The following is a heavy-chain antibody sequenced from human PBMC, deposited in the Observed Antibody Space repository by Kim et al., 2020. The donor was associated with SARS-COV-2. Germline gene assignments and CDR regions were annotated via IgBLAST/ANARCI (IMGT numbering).Heavy chain of an antibody. J-gene: IGHJ4*02. V-gene: IGHV3-7*01. CDR3: AREWGGYSYVDN. CDR2: IKLDGSEK. Sequence: GGSLRLSCEASGFTFSSYWMSWVRQAPGKGLELVANIKLDGSEKYYVDSVKGRFTISRDNAKNSVDLQMNSLRAEDTAVYYCAREWGGYSYVDNWGQGTLVTVSS. CDR1: GFTFSSYW. D-gene: IGHD5-18*01.